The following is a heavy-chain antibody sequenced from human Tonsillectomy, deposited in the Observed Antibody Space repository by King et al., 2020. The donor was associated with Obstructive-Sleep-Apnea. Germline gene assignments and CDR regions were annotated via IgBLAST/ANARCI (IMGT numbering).Heavy chain of an antibody. CDR3: ARDYHGSGRRNYYFDF. Sequence: VQLVESGGGVVQPGRSLRLSCAASGFRFTSYAIHWVRQAPGKGLEWVAIISYDGSGKHYADSVKGRFTISREDSKTTVYLQMDSLRPEDTAVYYCARDYHGSGRRNYYFDFWGQGTLVTVSS. V-gene: IGHV3-30*04. CDR1: GFRFTSYA. D-gene: IGHD3-10*01. J-gene: IGHJ4*02. CDR2: ISYDGSGK.